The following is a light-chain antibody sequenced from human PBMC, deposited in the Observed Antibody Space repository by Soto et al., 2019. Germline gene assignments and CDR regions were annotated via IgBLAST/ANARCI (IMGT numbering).Light chain of an antibody. Sequence: LTHPASVSGSAGQSITISCTGASSDVGSYNLVSWDQQHPGKAPKLMIYEGSKRPSGVSNRFSGSKSGNTASLTISGLQAEDEADYYCCSYAGSSTYVFGTGTKVTVL. V-gene: IGLV2-23*01. CDR2: EGS. CDR1: SSDVGSYNL. CDR3: CSYAGSSTYV. J-gene: IGLJ1*01.